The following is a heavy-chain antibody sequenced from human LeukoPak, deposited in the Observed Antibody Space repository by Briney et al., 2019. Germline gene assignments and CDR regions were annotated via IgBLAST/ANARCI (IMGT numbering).Heavy chain of an antibody. CDR2: IYHSGST. D-gene: IGHD6-13*01. Sequence: RASETLSLTCTVSGYSISSGYYWGWIRQPPGKGLEWIGSIYHSGSTYYNPSLKSRVTISVDTSKNQFSLKLSSVTAADAAVYYCAKMIAAAGPLDYWGQGTLVTVSS. CDR1: GYSISSGYY. J-gene: IGHJ4*02. CDR3: AKMIAAAGPLDY. V-gene: IGHV4-38-2*02.